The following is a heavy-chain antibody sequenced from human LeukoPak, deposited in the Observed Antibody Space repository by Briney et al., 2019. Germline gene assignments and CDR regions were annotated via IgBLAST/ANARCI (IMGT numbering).Heavy chain of an antibody. V-gene: IGHV3-23*01. CDR3: AKVPLPTTVTPVVGLDY. Sequence: GGSLRLSCAASGFTFSDYYMSWIRQAPGKGLEWVSAISGSGGSTYYADSVKGRFTISRDNSKNTLYLQMNSLRAEDTAVYYCAKVPLPTTVTPVVGLDYWGQGTLVTVSS. CDR2: ISGSGGST. D-gene: IGHD4-17*01. J-gene: IGHJ4*02. CDR1: GFTFSDYY.